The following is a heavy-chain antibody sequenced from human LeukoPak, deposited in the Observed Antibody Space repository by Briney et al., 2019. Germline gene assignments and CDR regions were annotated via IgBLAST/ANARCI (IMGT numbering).Heavy chain of an antibody. D-gene: IGHD1-26*01. V-gene: IGHV1-3*01. Sequence: KFQGRVTITRDTSASTAYMELSSLRSEDTAVYYCARTLPPGSCQYYFDYWGQGTLVTVSS. CDR3: ARTLPPGSCQYYFDY. J-gene: IGHJ4*02.